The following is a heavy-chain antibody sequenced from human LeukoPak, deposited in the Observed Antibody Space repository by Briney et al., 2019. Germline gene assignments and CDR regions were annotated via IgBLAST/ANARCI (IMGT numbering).Heavy chain of an antibody. Sequence: SETLSLTCTVSGGSLSSGGYYWRWIRQHPGKGLEWIGYIYYSGSTYYNPSLKSRVTISVDTSKNQFSLKLSSVTAADTAVYYCARGRGYSGYDPTYYFDYWGQGTLVTVSS. CDR3: ARGRGYSGYDPTYYFDY. J-gene: IGHJ4*02. CDR1: GGSLSSGGYY. CDR2: IYYSGST. D-gene: IGHD5-12*01. V-gene: IGHV4-31*03.